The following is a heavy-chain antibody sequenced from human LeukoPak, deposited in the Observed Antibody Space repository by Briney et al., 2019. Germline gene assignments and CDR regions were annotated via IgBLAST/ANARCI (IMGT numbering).Heavy chain of an antibody. CDR1: GGSFSGYY. CDR3: ARSNYGGTYWYFDL. Sequence: SDTLSLTCAVYGGSFSGYYWSWIRQPPGKGLEWIGEINHSGSTNYNPSLKSRVTISVDTSKNQFSLKLSSVTAGDTAVYYCARSNYGGTYWYFDLWGRGTLVTVSS. J-gene: IGHJ2*01. CDR2: INHSGST. D-gene: IGHD4-17*01. V-gene: IGHV4-34*01.